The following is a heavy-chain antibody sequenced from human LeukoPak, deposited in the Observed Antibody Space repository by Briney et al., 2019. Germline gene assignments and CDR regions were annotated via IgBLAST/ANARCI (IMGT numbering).Heavy chain of an antibody. CDR3: ARVNRGDAFDI. J-gene: IGHJ3*02. CDR1: GFTFSSYG. CDR2: IWYDGRNK. V-gene: IGHV3-33*01. Sequence: PGRSLRLSCAASGFTFSSYGMHWVCQAPGKGLEWVAVIWYDGRNKFYADSLKGRFTISRDNSKNTLYLQMNSLRAEDTAVYYCARVNRGDAFDIWGQGTLVTVSS. D-gene: IGHD3-16*02.